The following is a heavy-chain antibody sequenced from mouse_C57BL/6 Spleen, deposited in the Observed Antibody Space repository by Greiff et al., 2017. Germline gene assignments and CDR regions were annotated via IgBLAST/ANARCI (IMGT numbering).Heavy chain of an antibody. CDR1: GYTFTSYW. Sequence: VQLQQPGAELVMPGASVKLSCKASGYTFTSYWMHWVKQRPGQGLEWIGEIDPSDSYTNYNQKVKGKSTLTVDKSSSTAYMQLSSLTSEDSAVYYCARRLRGYFDVWGTGTTVTVSS. CDR3: ARRLRGYFDV. J-gene: IGHJ1*03. D-gene: IGHD2-4*01. V-gene: IGHV1-69*01. CDR2: IDPSDSYT.